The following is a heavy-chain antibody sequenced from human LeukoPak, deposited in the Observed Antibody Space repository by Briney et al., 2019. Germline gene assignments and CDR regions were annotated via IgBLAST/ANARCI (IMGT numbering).Heavy chain of an antibody. CDR3: AKTQLYGVVPHGADY. D-gene: IGHD3-3*01. J-gene: IGHJ4*02. V-gene: IGHV3-23*01. CDR2: ISGSGGST. Sequence: GGSLRLSCAASGFTFSSYAMSWVRQAPGKGLEWVSAISGSGGSTYYADSVKGRFTISRDNSKNTLYLQMNSLRAEDTVVYYCAKTQLYGVVPHGADYWGQGTLVTVSS. CDR1: GFTFSSYA.